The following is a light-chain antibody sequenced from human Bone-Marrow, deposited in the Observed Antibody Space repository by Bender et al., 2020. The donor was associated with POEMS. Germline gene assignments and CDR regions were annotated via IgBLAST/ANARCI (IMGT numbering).Light chain of an antibody. CDR1: SSDIGGYNY. Sequence: QSALTQPASVSGSPGQSITISCTGTSSDIGGYNYFSWYQQHPGKAPKLMVYDVSNRPSGVSHRFSGSKSGNTASLRISGLQAEDEADYLCCSYAGSRTWVFGGGTKLTVL. CDR3: CSYAGSRTWV. J-gene: IGLJ3*02. V-gene: IGLV2-14*03. CDR2: DVS.